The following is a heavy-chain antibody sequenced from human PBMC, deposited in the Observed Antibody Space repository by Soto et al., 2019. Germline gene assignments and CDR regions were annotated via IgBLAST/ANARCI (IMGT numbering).Heavy chain of an antibody. J-gene: IGHJ4*02. CDR2: IYYSGST. Sequence: SETLSLTCTVSGGSISSSSYYWGWIRQPPGKGLEWIGSIYYSGSTYYNPSLKSRVTISVDTSKNQFSLKLSSVTAADTAVYYCASMVRGVIINYYIDYWGQGTLVTVSS. V-gene: IGHV4-39*01. D-gene: IGHD3-10*01. CDR1: GGSISSSSYY. CDR3: ASMVRGVIINYYIDY.